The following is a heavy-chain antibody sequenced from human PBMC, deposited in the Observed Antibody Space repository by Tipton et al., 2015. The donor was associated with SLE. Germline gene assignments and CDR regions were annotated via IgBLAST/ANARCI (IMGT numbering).Heavy chain of an antibody. J-gene: IGHJ2*01. D-gene: IGHD3-22*01. V-gene: IGHV4-59*08. CDR3: ARLGITMIVVAHWYFDL. CDR1: GGSISSYY. CDR2: IYYSGST. Sequence: TLSLTCTVSGGSISSYYWSWIRQPPGKGLEWIGYIYYSGSTNYNPSLKSRVTISVDTSKNQFSLKLSFVTAADTAVYYCARLGITMIVVAHWYFDLWGRGTLVTVSS.